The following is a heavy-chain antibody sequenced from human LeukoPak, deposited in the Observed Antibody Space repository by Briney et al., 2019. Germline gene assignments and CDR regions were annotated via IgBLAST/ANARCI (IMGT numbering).Heavy chain of an antibody. CDR2: LTGGSDNS. CDR3: AKPRDSSSWYTFDY. D-gene: IGHD6-13*01. J-gene: IGHJ4*02. Sequence: GGSLRLSCAASGFTFSSSAMTWVRQAPGKGLEWVSSLTGGSDNSEHADSVKGRFSISRDNSKNTLYLQMNSLRVEGTAVYYCAKPRDSSSWYTFDYWGRGTLVTVSS. CDR1: GFTFSSSA. V-gene: IGHV3-23*01.